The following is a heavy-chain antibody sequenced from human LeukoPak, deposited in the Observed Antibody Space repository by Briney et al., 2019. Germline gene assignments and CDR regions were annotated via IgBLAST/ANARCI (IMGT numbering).Heavy chain of an antibody. V-gene: IGHV4-61*02. CDR1: GGPISSGSYY. CDR2: IYTSGST. CDR3: ARDSR. J-gene: IGHJ4*02. D-gene: IGHD4-11*01. Sequence: SQTLSLTCTVSGGPISSGSYYWSWIRQPAGKGLEWIGRIYTSGSTNYNPSLKSRVTISVDTSKNQFSLKLSSVTAADTAVYYCARDSRWGQGTLVTVSS.